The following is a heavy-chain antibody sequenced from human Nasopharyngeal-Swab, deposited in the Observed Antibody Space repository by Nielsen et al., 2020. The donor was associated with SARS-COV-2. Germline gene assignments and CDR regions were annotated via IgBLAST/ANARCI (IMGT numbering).Heavy chain of an antibody. Sequence: SRECPGKGLEWIGYIYYSGSTYYNPSLKSRVTISVDTSKNQFSLKLSSVTAADTAVYYCARLDPSVVAATKASYYFDCWGQGTLVTVSS. V-gene: IGHV4-31*02. CDR3: ARLDPSVVAATKASYYFDC. D-gene: IGHD2-15*01. CDR2: IYYSGST. J-gene: IGHJ4*02.